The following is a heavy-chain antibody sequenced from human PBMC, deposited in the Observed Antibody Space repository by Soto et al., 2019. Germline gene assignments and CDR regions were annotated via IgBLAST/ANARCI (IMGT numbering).Heavy chain of an antibody. Sequence: PGGSLRLSCAASGFTFSSYGMHWVRQAPGKGLEWVAVISYDGSNKYYADSVKGRFAISRDNSKNTLYLQMNSLRAEDTAVYYCAKEGGGIAARPGDYYGMDVWGQGTTVTVSS. CDR2: ISYDGSNK. V-gene: IGHV3-30*18. J-gene: IGHJ6*02. CDR3: AKEGGGIAARPGDYYGMDV. D-gene: IGHD6-6*01. CDR1: GFTFSSYG.